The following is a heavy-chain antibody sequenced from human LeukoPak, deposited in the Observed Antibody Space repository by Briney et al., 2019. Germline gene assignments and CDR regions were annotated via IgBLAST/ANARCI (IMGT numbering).Heavy chain of an antibody. Sequence: GGSLRLSCAASGFTFSSYVMNWVRQAPGKGLEWVSFISSSSSYIYYADSVKGRFTISRDNAKNSLYLQMNSLRAEDTAVYYCARDLRSSGYYAFDYWGQGTLATVSS. CDR1: GFTFSSYV. D-gene: IGHD3-22*01. V-gene: IGHV3-21*01. J-gene: IGHJ4*02. CDR3: ARDLRSSGYYAFDY. CDR2: ISSSSSYI.